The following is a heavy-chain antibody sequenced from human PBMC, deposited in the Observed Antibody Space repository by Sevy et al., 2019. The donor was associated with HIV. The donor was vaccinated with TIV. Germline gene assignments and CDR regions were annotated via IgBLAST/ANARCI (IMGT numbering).Heavy chain of an antibody. D-gene: IGHD2-8*01. J-gene: IGHJ4*02. Sequence: GGSLRLSCAASGFTFADHAFHWVRQAPGKGLEWVAIISFDGRNKRLAESVKGRFTISRDDSKNSVYLQMTSLRPEDRDVYYCARDHCTDGACFRSGYFDYWGQGTLVTVSS. CDR3: ARDHCTDGACFRSGYFDY. CDR2: ISFDGRNK. V-gene: IGHV3-30*04. CDR1: GFTFADHA.